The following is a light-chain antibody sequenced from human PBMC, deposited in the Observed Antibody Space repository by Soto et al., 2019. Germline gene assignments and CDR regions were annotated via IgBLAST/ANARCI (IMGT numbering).Light chain of an antibody. CDR2: AAS. J-gene: IGKJ1*01. V-gene: IGKV1-39*01. Sequence: DIQMTQSPSSLSASVGDRVTITCQASQSISSYLNWYQQKPGKAPKLLIYAASSLQSGVPSRFRGSGSGTDFTLTISSLQPEDFATYYCQQTYSTPQTFGQGTKVDIK. CDR3: QQTYSTPQT. CDR1: QSISSY.